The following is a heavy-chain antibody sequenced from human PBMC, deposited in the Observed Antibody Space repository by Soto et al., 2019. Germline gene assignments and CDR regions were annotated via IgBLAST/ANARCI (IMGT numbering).Heavy chain of an antibody. Sequence: EVQLVESGGGWVQPGGSLRLFCAASGFTFSNYEMHWVRQATGKGLEWVSGTGTAGDTYYPGSVKGRFTISRENAKNSLYLQMNSLRAEDTAVYYCARGGCSSTSCKYYYQYGMDVWGQGTTVTVSS. CDR2: TGTAGDT. D-gene: IGHD2-2*01. CDR3: ARGGCSSTSCKYYYQYGMDV. V-gene: IGHV3-13*01. CDR1: GFTFSNYE. J-gene: IGHJ6*02.